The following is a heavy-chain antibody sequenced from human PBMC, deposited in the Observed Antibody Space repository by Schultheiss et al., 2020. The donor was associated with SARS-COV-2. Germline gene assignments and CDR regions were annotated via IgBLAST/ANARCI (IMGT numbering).Heavy chain of an antibody. V-gene: IGHV4-31*03. CDR1: GGSISSGGYY. Sequence: SQTLSLTCTVSGGSISSGGYYWSWIRQHPGKGLEWIGYIYYSGSTNYNPSLKSRVTISVDKSKNQFSLKLSSVTAADTAVYYCARDDFHDYVWGSYRFFDYWGQGTLVTVSS. J-gene: IGHJ4*02. CDR3: ARDDFHDYVWGSYRFFDY. D-gene: IGHD3-16*02. CDR2: IYYSGST.